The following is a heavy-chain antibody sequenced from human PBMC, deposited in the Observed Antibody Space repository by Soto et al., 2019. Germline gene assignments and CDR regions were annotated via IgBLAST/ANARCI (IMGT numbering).Heavy chain of an antibody. CDR3: ARAYYYGMDV. Sequence: EVQLVESGGGLVQPGGSLRLSCAASGFTFSSYDMHWVRQAAGKGLEWVSAIGTAGDPYYPGSVKGRFTISRENAKNSLYVQMNSLRAGDTAVYYCARAYYYGMDVWGQGTTVTVSS. J-gene: IGHJ6*02. CDR2: IGTAGDP. CDR1: GFTFSSYD. V-gene: IGHV3-13*05.